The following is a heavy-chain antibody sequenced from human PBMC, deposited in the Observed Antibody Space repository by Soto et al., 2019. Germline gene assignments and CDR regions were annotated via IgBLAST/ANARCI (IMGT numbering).Heavy chain of an antibody. D-gene: IGHD4-17*01. CDR3: ARTVGYYYGMDV. V-gene: IGHV1-3*01. Sequence: ASVKVSCKASGYTFASYAMHWVRQAPGQRLEWMGWINAGNGNTKYSQKFQGRVTITRDTSASTAYMELSSLRSEDTAVYYCARTVGYYYGMDVWGQGTTVTVSS. CDR1: GYTFASYA. J-gene: IGHJ6*02. CDR2: INAGNGNT.